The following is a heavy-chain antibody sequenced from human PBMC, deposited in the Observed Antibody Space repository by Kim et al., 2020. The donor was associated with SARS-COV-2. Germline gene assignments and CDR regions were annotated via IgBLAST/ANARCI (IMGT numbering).Heavy chain of an antibody. V-gene: IGHV3-66*01. Sequence: GSTYYADSVKGRFTISRDNSKNTLYLQMNSLRAEDTAVYYCARDQAIPGYWGQGTLVTVSS. J-gene: IGHJ4*02. D-gene: IGHD5-18*01. CDR3: ARDQAIPGY. CDR2: GST.